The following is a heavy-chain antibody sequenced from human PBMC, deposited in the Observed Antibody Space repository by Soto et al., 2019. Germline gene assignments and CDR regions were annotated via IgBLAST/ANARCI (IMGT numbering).Heavy chain of an antibody. CDR3: AREGEAARPWYYYGMDV. CDR1: GYTFTSYG. J-gene: IGHJ6*02. D-gene: IGHD6-6*01. Sequence: QVQLVQSGAEVKKPGASVKVSCKASGYTFTSYGISWVRQAPGQGREWMGWISAYNGNTNYAQKLQGRVTMTTDTSTSTAYMELRSLRSDDTAVYYCAREGEAARPWYYYGMDVWGQGTTVTVSS. CDR2: ISAYNGNT. V-gene: IGHV1-18*01.